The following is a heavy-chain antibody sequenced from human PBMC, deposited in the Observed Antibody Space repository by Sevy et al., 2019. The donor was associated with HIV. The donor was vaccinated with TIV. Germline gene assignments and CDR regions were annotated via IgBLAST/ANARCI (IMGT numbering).Heavy chain of an antibody. CDR3: ARAQVVTASQYDFDY. Sequence: ASVKVSCKASGGTFSSYAISWVRQAPGQGLEWMGGIIPIFVTANYAQKFQGRVTITADDSTSTAYMQLSSLTSGDTAVYYYARAQVVTASQYDFDYWGQGTLVTVSS. J-gene: IGHJ4*02. V-gene: IGHV1-69*13. D-gene: IGHD2-21*02. CDR1: GGTFSSYA. CDR2: IIPIFVTA.